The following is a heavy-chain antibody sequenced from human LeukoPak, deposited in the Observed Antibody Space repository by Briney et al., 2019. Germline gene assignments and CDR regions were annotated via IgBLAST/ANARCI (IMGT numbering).Heavy chain of an antibody. CDR1: GGSISSSSYY. CDR2: IYYSGST. J-gene: IGHJ4*02. D-gene: IGHD1-26*01. CDR3: ARSSKGGIVGAIADY. V-gene: IGHV4-39*01. Sequence: PSETLSLTCTVSGGSISSSSYYWGWIRQPPGKGLEWIGSIYYSGSTYYNPSLKSRVTISVDTSKNQFSLKLSSVTAADTAVYYCARSSKGGIVGAIADYWGQGTLVTVSS.